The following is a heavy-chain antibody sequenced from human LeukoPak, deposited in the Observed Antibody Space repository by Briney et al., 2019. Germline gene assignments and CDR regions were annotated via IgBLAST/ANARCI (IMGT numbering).Heavy chain of an antibody. CDR3: ARDKDSWDYGDYYDN. D-gene: IGHD4-17*01. J-gene: IGHJ4*02. CDR2: IKQDGSER. Sequence: PGGSLRLSCAASGFAFSSYWVSWVRQARGKGLEWVANIKQDGSERYYVDSVEGRFTISRDDAKNSLFLQMNSLRVEDTAVYYCARDKDSWDYGDYYDNWGQGTIVTVSS. CDR1: GFAFSSYW. V-gene: IGHV3-7*01.